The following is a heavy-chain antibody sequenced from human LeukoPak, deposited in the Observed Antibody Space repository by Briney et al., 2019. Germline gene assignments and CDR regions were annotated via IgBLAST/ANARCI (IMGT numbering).Heavy chain of an antibody. CDR1: GFTLGDYY. J-gene: IGHJ6*02. V-gene: IGHV3-11*01. CDR2: IRNSGSRT. D-gene: IGHD2-8*01. Sequence: GGSLRLSCAPSGFTLGDYYMSWIRQAPGKGLGWISYIRNSGSRTHYADSVKGRFTSSRDNAKNSLYLQMNSLRVEDTAVYYCARDWRNGGLDVWGQGTTVTVSS. CDR3: ARDWRNGGLDV.